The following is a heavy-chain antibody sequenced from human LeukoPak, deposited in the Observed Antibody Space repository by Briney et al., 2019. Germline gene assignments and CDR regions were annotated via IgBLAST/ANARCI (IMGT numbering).Heavy chain of an antibody. Sequence: GGSLRLSCAASGFTFSNYWMHWVRQAPGKGLVWVSRINTDGGTTTYADSVKGRFTISRDNAKNTLYLQMSSLRAEDTAVYYCARVASGSWNWFDPWGQGTLVTVSS. V-gene: IGHV3-74*01. J-gene: IGHJ5*02. D-gene: IGHD1-26*01. CDR2: INTDGGTT. CDR1: GFTFSNYW. CDR3: ARVASGSWNWFDP.